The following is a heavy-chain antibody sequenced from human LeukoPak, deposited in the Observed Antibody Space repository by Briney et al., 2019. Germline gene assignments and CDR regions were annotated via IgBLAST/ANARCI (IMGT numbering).Heavy chain of an antibody. Sequence: AGLTVVNQATAYNSNRETITGVGQAPRKGLEWMGWVSTSNGDTSYADKFQGRVTMTTETVTKTAYMELRRLRSGDTAMYFCARVSDTSMVTPGFDSWGQGTLVTVSS. D-gene: IGHD5-18*01. CDR2: VSTSNGDT. V-gene: IGHV1-18*01. J-gene: IGHJ4*02. CDR1: AYNSNRET. CDR3: ARVSDTSMVTPGFDS.